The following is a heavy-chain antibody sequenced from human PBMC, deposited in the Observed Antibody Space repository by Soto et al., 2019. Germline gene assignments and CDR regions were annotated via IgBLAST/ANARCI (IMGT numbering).Heavy chain of an antibody. Sequence: QVQLVQSGAEVKKPGASVKVSCKASGYTFTSYYMLWVRQAPGPGLEWMGIINPSGGSTSYAQKFQGRVTMTRDTSTSTVYMELSSLRSEDTAVYYCARADSGYDYVDYWGQGTLVTVSS. CDR2: INPSGGST. CDR1: GYTFTSYY. CDR3: ARADSGYDYVDY. V-gene: IGHV1-46*03. D-gene: IGHD5-12*01. J-gene: IGHJ4*02.